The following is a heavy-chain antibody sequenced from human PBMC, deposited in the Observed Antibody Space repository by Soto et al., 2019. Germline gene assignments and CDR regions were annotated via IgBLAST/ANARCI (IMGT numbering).Heavy chain of an antibody. V-gene: IGHV3-30-3*01. D-gene: IGHD3-3*01. CDR3: ASDSTPEFTSRPGY. CDR2: ISYDGSNK. J-gene: IGHJ4*02. CDR1: GVTFSSYA. Sequence: QVQLVESGGGVVQPGRSLRLSCAASGVTFSSYAMPWVRQAPGKGLEWVAVISYDGSNKYYADSVKGRFTISRDNSKNTLYLQMNSLRAEDTAVYYCASDSTPEFTSRPGYWGQGTLCTVAS.